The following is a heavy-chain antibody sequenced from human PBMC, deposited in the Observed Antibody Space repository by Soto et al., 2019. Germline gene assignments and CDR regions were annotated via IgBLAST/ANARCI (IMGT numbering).Heavy chain of an antibody. CDR2: IWYDGSNK. V-gene: IGHV3-33*01. D-gene: IGHD3-3*01. Sequence: GGSLRLSCAASGFTFSSYGMHWVRQAPGKGLEWVAVIWYDGSNKYYADSVKGRFTISRDNSKNTLYLQMNSLRAEDTAVYYYARDRRITIFGVASSGAFDIWGQGTMVTVSS. J-gene: IGHJ3*02. CDR3: ARDRRITIFGVASSGAFDI. CDR1: GFTFSSYG.